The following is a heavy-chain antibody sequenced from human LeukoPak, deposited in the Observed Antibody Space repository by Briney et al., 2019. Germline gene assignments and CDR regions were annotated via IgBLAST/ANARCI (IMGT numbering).Heavy chain of an antibody. Sequence: SETLSLTCTVSGGSISSYYWSWLRQPPGKGLEWIGYIYYSGSTNYNPSLKSRVTISVDTSKNQFSLKLSSVTAADTAVYYCARQPIVVVPAAKEFYYYGMDVWGQGTTVTVSS. CDR3: ARQPIVVVPAAKEFYYYGMDV. CDR2: IYYSGST. J-gene: IGHJ6*02. CDR1: GGSISSYY. V-gene: IGHV4-59*08. D-gene: IGHD2-2*01.